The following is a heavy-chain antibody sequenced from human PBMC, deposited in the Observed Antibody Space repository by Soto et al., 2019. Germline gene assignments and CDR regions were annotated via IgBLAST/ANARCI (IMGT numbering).Heavy chain of an antibody. J-gene: IGHJ5*02. CDR2: IYYSGST. CDR1: GGSISSYY. V-gene: IGHV4-59*01. CDR3: ARVVYGSGNWFDP. Sequence: QVQLQESGPGLVKPSETLSLTCTVSGGSISSYYWSWIRQPPGKGLEWIGYIYYSGSTNYNPSLSSRVPLSVDRSKNPVSLKLSSVTAADTAVYYCARVVYGSGNWFDPWGQGPLVTVSS. D-gene: IGHD3-10*01.